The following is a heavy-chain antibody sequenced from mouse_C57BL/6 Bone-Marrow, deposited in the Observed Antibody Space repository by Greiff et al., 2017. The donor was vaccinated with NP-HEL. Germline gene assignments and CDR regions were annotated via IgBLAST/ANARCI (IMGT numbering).Heavy chain of an antibody. CDR3: TTEEGYYFDY. CDR1: GFNIKDDY. Sequence: VQLKESGAELVRPGASVKLSCTASGFNIKDDYMHWVKQRPEQGLEWIGWIDPENGDTEYASKFQGKATITAATSSNTAYLQLSSLTSEDTAVYYCTTEEGYYFDYWGQGTTLTVSS. V-gene: IGHV14-4*01. J-gene: IGHJ2*01. CDR2: IDPENGDT.